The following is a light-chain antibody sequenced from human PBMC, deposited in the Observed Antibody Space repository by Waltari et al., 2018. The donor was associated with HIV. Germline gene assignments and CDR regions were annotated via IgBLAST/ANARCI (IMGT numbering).Light chain of an antibody. CDR2: GAS. Sequence: EIVMTQSPATLSLSPGESAILPCRASQSVASSLAWYQQKPGQAPRLLIYGASTRAAGIPGRFSGSGSGTEFTLTISSLQSEDSAIYFCHQYNSWPPRYTFGQGTKLEI. J-gene: IGKJ2*01. CDR1: QSVASS. V-gene: IGKV3-15*01. CDR3: HQYNSWPPRYT.